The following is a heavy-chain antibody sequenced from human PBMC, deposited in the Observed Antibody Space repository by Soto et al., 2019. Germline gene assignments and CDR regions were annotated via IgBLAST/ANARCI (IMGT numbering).Heavy chain of an antibody. Sequence: SETLSLTCTVSGGSISSGGYYWSWIRQHPGKGLEWIGYIYYSGSTYYNPSLKSRVTISVDTSKNQFSLKLSSVTAADTAVYYCARAVVTTCRLFCLHWFDPWGQGTLVTVSS. CDR1: GGSISSGGYY. D-gene: IGHD4-17*01. V-gene: IGHV4-31*03. CDR3: ARAVVTTCRLFCLHWFDP. CDR2: IYYSGST. J-gene: IGHJ5*02.